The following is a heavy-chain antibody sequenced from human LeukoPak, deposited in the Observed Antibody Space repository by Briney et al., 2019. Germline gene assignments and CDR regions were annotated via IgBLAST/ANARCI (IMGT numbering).Heavy chain of an antibody. CDR2: IKQDGGEK. D-gene: IGHD3-10*01. V-gene: IGHV3-7*01. CDR3: ARDRGFGQADV. CDR1: GFTFSGYW. Sequence: PGGSLRLSCAASGFTFSGYWMSWLRQAPGKGLEWVANIKQDGGEKNYVDSVKGRFTISRDNAKNSLYLQMNSLRGEDTAVYYCARDRGFGQADVWGKGTTVNVSS. J-gene: IGHJ6*04.